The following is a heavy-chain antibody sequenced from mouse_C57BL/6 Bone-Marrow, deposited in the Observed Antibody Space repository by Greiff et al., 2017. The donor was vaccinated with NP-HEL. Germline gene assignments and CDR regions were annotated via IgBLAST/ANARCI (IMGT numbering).Heavy chain of an antibody. J-gene: IGHJ2*01. CDR3: TTGYGYDSYYFDY. CDR2: IDPENGDT. V-gene: IGHV14-4*01. D-gene: IGHD2-2*01. CDR1: GFNIQDDY. Sequence: VQLQQSGAELVRPGASVKLSCTASGFNIQDDYMHWVKQRPEQGLEWIGWIDPENGDTEYASKFQGKATITADTSSNTAYLQLSSLTSEDTAVYYCTTGYGYDSYYFDYWGQGTTLTVSS.